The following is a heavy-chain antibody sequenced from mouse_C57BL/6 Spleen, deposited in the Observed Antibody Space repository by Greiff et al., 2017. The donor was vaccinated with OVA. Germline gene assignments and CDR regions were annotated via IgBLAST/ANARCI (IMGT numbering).Heavy chain of an antibody. J-gene: IGHJ4*01. CDR3: ALYDSYAMDY. V-gene: IGHV1-18*01. Sequence: VQLQQSGPELVKPGASVKIPCKASGYTFTDYNMDWVKQSHGKSLEWIGDINPNNGGTIYNQKFKGKATLTVDKSSSTAYMELRSLTSEDTAVYYCALYDSYAMDYWGQGTSVTVSS. D-gene: IGHD1-1*01. CDR2: INPNNGGT. CDR1: GYTFTDYN.